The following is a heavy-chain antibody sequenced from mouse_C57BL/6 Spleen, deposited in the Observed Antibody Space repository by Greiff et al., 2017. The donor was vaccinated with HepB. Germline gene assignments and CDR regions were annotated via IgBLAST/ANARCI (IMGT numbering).Heavy chain of an antibody. CDR2: INPSTGGT. D-gene: IGHD4-1*01. Sequence: VQLQQSGPELVKPGASVKISCKASGYSFTGYYMNWVKQSPEKSLEWIGEINPSTGGTTYNQKFKAKATLTVDKSSSTAYMQLKSLTSEDSAVYYCARSEDWEYYFDYWGQGTTLTVSS. CDR3: ARSEDWEYYFDY. V-gene: IGHV1-42*01. J-gene: IGHJ2*01. CDR1: GYSFTGYY.